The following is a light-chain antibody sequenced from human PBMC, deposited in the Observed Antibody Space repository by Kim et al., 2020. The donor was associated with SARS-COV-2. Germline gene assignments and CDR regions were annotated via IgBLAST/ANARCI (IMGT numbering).Light chain of an antibody. V-gene: IGKV3-15*01. CDR2: GVS. J-gene: IGKJ5*01. CDR3: QQYNKWPIT. Sequence: EIEMTQSPATLSVSPGERATLSCRASQSVSSQLAWYQQKPGQAPRLLIYGVSAMATGLPARFSGSASGTEFTLTISSLQSEDFAAYYCQQYNKWPITFGQGTRLEIK. CDR1: QSVSSQ.